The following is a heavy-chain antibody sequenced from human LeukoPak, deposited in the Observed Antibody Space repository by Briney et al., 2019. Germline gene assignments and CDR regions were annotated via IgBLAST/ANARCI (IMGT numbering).Heavy chain of an antibody. CDR1: GYTFTSYG. D-gene: IGHD2-2*01. V-gene: IGHV1-18*01. J-gene: IGHJ4*02. Sequence: ASVTVSCKACGYTFTSYGISWVRQAPGRGLEWMGWISAYDGNTNYAQKFQGRVTMTRDTSITTAYMELSRLRSDDTAVYYCARDQVGCSSTSCLIDYWGQGTLVTVSS. CDR2: ISAYDGNT. CDR3: ARDQVGCSSTSCLIDY.